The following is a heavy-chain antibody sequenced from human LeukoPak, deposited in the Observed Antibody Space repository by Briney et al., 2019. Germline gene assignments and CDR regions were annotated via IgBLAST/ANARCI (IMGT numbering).Heavy chain of an antibody. CDR2: ISYDGSNK. J-gene: IGHJ4*02. V-gene: IGHV3-30-3*01. CDR3: AREEQWLVGY. CDR1: GFTFSSYA. D-gene: IGHD6-19*01. Sequence: GRSLRLSCAASGFTFSSYAMHWVRQAPGKGPEWVAVISYDGSNKYYADSVKGRFTISRDNSKNTLYLQMNSLRAEDTAVYYCAREEQWLVGYWGQGTLVTVSS.